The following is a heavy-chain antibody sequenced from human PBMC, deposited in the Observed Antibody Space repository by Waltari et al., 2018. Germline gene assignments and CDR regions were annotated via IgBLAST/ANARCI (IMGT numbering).Heavy chain of an antibody. CDR2: INHTGST. CDR1: GGTFSGSY. V-gene: IGHV4-34*01. Sequence: QVQLQHWGAGLLKPSETLSLTCAVYGGTFSGSYWSWIRQPPGKGLEWIGEINHTGSTNYNPSLMSRVTMSVDTSKTQFSLKLNSVTAADTAVYYCARVLSPVRGAAVDYWGQGTLVTVSS. J-gene: IGHJ4*02. CDR3: ARVLSPVRGAAVDY. D-gene: IGHD3-10*01.